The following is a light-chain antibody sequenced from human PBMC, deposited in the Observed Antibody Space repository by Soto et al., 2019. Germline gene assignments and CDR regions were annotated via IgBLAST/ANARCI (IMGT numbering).Light chain of an antibody. Sequence: QSALTQPASVSGSPGQSITISCTGTTSDVGGYNLVSWYQQHPGKAPKLIIYEGSKRPSGVSNRFSGSKSGNTASLTISGLQADDEADYYCCSYAASNSVMFGGGTKLTVL. CDR2: EGS. J-gene: IGLJ3*02. V-gene: IGLV2-23*01. CDR1: TSDVGGYNL. CDR3: CSYAASNSVM.